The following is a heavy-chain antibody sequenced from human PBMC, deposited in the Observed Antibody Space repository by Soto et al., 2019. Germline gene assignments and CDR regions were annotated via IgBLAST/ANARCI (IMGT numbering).Heavy chain of an antibody. CDR2: IYSGGSQ. J-gene: IGHJ4*02. V-gene: IGHV3-53*01. Sequence: EVQLVESGGGLIQPGGSLRLSCAASGFTVYNNYMTWVRQAPGKGLEFVSLIYSGGSQYYADAVKGPIPISRDVSKNTLYLQMNSLRAEDTAVYYCARLSRNSGYDSPDYWGQGTLVTVSS. CDR1: GFTVYNNY. CDR3: ARLSRNSGYDSPDY. D-gene: IGHD5-12*01.